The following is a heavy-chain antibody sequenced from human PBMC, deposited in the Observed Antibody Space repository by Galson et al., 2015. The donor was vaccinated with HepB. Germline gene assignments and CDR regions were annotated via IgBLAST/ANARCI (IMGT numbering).Heavy chain of an antibody. J-gene: IGHJ6*02. CDR2: IYSGGST. CDR1: GFTVSSNY. Sequence: SLRLSCAASGFTVSSNYMSWVRQAPGKGLEWVSVIYSGGSTYYADSVKGRFTISRDNSKNTLYLQMNSLRAEDTAVYYCARDRAPLEWLPHYYGMDVWGQGTTVTVSS. V-gene: IGHV3-53*01. D-gene: IGHD3-3*01. CDR3: ARDRAPLEWLPHYYGMDV.